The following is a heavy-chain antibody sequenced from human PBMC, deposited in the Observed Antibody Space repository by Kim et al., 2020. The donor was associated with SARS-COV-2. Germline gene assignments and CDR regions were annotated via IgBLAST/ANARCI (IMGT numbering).Heavy chain of an antibody. Sequence: SRKSRVTISVDTSTNQFSLKLSSVTAADTAVYYCAGIYYDSSGYSYGMDVWGQGTTVTVSS. D-gene: IGHD3-22*01. CDR3: AGIYYDSSGYSYGMDV. V-gene: IGHV4-34*01. J-gene: IGHJ6*02.